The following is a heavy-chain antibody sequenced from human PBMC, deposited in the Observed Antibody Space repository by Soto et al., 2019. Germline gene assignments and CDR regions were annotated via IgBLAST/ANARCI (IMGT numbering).Heavy chain of an antibody. CDR1: GDSVSSNSAA. CDR3: ARDVRIVGATTNYYYRMDV. J-gene: IGHJ6*02. V-gene: IGHV6-1*01. D-gene: IGHD1-26*01. Sequence: SRTLSLTCAISGDSVSSNSAAWNWIRQSPSRGLEWLGRTYYRSKWYNDYAVSVKSRITINPDTSKNQFSLQLNSVTPEDTAVYYCARDVRIVGATTNYYYRMDVWGQGTTVTVSS. CDR2: TYYRSKWYN.